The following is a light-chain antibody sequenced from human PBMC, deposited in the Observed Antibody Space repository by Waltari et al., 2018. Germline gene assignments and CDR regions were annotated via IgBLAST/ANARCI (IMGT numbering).Light chain of an antibody. Sequence: DIVMTQSPLSLPVTPGEPASISCRSSQSLLHSNGYTYLDWYLQKPGQSPQLLIYLGSNRASGVPDRFSGSGSGTDFTLKISRVEAEDVGVYYCMQALQTPWAFGPGTKVDIK. CDR3: MQALQTPWA. J-gene: IGKJ3*01. CDR1: QSLLHSNGYTY. CDR2: LGS. V-gene: IGKV2-28*01.